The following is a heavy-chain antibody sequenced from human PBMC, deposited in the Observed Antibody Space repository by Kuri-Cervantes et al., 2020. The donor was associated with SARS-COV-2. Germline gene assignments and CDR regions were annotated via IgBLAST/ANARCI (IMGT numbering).Heavy chain of an antibody. J-gene: IGHJ4*02. V-gene: IGHV3-30*02. Sequence: GESLKISCATSGFTFSSYGMHWVRQAPGKGLEWVTFIRYDGSNQYYGDSVKGRFTISRDSSKNTLYLQMNSLRAEDTAVYYCAREDGKALQDPRLWDYWGQGTLVTVSS. D-gene: IGHD4-11*01. CDR2: IRYDGSNQ. CDR3: AREDGKALQDPRLWDY. CDR1: GFTFSSYG.